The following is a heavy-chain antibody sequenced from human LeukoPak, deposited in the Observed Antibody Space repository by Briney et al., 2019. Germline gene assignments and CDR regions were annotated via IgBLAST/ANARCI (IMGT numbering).Heavy chain of an antibody. J-gene: IGHJ4*02. CDR3: ARVKYYYDSSGYSQNFDY. Sequence: PSETLSLTCTVSGGSISSYYWSWIRQPPGKGLEWIGYIYYSGSTNYNPSLKSRVTISVDTSKNQFSLKLSSVTAADTAVYYCARVKYYYDSSGYSQNFDYWGQGTLVTASS. V-gene: IGHV4-59*01. CDR1: GGSISSYY. D-gene: IGHD3-22*01. CDR2: IYYSGST.